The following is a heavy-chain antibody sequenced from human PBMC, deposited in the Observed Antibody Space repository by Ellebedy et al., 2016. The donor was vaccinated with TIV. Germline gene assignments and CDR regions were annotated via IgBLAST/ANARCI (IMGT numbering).Heavy chain of an antibody. V-gene: IGHV1-46*01. Sequence: AASVKVSCKASGFTFISYYMHWVRPAPGQGLEWMGMINPGGDTTTYAQKFQGRVTMTRDTSTSTLYMELSSLRSDDTAVYFCGREPNGWYHFDYWGQGTLVTVSS. CDR2: INPGGDTT. CDR1: GFTFISYY. J-gene: IGHJ4*02. CDR3: GREPNGWYHFDY. D-gene: IGHD6-19*01.